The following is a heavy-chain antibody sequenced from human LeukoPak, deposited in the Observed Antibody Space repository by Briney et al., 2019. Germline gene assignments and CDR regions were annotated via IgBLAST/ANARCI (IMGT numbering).Heavy chain of an antibody. V-gene: IGHV4-31*03. J-gene: IGHJ4*02. CDR2: IYYSGST. CDR3: AREGVVRGKGEQFDY. Sequence: SQTLSLTCTVSTGSISSGGYYWSWLRQHPGKGLEWIGYIYYSGSTYYNPSLKSRVTISVDTSKNQFSLKLSSVTAEDTAVYYCAREGVVRGKGEQFDYWGQGTLVTVSS. CDR1: TGSISSGGYY. D-gene: IGHD3-10*01.